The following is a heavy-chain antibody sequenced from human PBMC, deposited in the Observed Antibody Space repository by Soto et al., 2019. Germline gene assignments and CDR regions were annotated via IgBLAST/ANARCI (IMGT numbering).Heavy chain of an antibody. CDR3: ARADRTLVTSYSLDV. D-gene: IGHD2-21*02. CDR1: GGSFSGYY. CDR2: INHSGTI. V-gene: IGHV4-34*01. Sequence: QVQLQQWGAGLLKPSETLSLTCAVYGGSFSGYYWTWIRRPPGKGLEWIGEINHSGTINFNPSLKSRLTISLDTSKKHFSLKLSSVTDADTAAYYCARADRTLVTSYSLDVWGQGTTVTVSS. J-gene: IGHJ6*02.